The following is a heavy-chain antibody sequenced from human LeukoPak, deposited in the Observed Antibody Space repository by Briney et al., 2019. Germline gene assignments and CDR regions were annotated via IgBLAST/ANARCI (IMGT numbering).Heavy chain of an antibody. D-gene: IGHD1-20*01. Sequence: GASVKVSCKASGYTFTSYGISWVRQAPGQGLEWMGWISAYNGNTNYAQKLQGRVTMTTDTSTSTAYMELRSLRSDDTAVYYCARGITGTLYYYYYGMDVWGKGTTVTVSS. CDR1: GYTFTSYG. J-gene: IGHJ6*04. V-gene: IGHV1-18*01. CDR3: ARGITGTLYYYYYGMDV. CDR2: ISAYNGNT.